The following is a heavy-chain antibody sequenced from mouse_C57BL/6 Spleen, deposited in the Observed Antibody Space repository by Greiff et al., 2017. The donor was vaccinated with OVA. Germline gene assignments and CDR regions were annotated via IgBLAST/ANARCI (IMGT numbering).Heavy chain of an antibody. D-gene: IGHD1-2*01. J-gene: IGHJ4*01. CDR1: GYSFTGYY. Sequence: VQLQQSGPELVKPGASVKISCKASGYSFTGYYMNWVKQSPEKSLEWIGEINPSTGGTTYNQKFKAKATLTVDKSSSTAYMQLKSLTSEDSAVYYCATITSMDYWGQGTSVTVSS. CDR3: ATITSMDY. V-gene: IGHV1-42*01. CDR2: INPSTGGT.